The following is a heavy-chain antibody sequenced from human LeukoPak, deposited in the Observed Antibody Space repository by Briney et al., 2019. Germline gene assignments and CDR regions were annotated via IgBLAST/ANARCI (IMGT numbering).Heavy chain of an antibody. CDR1: GFTFSTYA. D-gene: IGHD3-22*01. Sequence: GGSLRLSCAASGFTFSTYAMTWVRQAPGEGLEWVSGITDSGGTTYYADSVKGRFTISRDNSKNTLYLQMNSLRAEDTALYYCAKGRYYDSSGYCLLEYWGQGTLVTVSS. J-gene: IGHJ4*02. CDR3: AKGRYYDSSGYCLLEY. CDR2: ITDSGGTT. V-gene: IGHV3-23*01.